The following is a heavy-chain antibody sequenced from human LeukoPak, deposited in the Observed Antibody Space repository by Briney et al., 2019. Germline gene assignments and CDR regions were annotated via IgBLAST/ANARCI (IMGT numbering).Heavy chain of an antibody. V-gene: IGHV1-69*04. Sequence: SVTVSCKASGGTFSSYAISWVRQAPGQGLEWMGRIIPILGIANYAQKFQGRVTITADKSTSTAYMELSSLRSEDTAVYYCARTSGYYYDSIVYWGQGTLVTVSS. CDR1: GGTFSSYA. CDR2: IIPILGIA. J-gene: IGHJ4*02. D-gene: IGHD3-22*01. CDR3: ARTSGYYYDSIVY.